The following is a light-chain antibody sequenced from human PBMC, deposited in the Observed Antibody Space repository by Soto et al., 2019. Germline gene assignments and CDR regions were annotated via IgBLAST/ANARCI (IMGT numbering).Light chain of an antibody. CDR1: SGSVSTNYY. CDR2: DTY. V-gene: IGLV8-61*01. J-gene: IGLJ2*01. CDR3: VLYMGSGTWL. Sequence: QTVVTQEPSFSVSPGGTVTLTCGLRSGSVSTNYYPAWYQQAPGQAPRPLIYDTYTRSSGVPDRFSGSILGTKAALTITGAQADDESDYYCVLYMGSGTWLFGGGTKLTVL.